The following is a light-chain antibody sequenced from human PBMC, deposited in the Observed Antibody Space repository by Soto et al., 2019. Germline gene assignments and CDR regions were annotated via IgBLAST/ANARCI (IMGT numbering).Light chain of an antibody. CDR2: GAS. CDR1: QSIGSN. J-gene: IGKJ2*01. V-gene: IGKV3D-15*01. Sequence: EIVMTQSPATLSVSSGERATLSCRASQSIGSNLAWYQQKPGQAPRLLIYGASTRATDIPARFSGSGSGTEFALTISSLQSEDFAVYYCQQYNNWQTFGQGTKVDIK. CDR3: QQYNNWQT.